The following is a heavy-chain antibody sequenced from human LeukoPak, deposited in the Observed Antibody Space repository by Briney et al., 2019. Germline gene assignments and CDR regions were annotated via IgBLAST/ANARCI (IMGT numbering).Heavy chain of an antibody. J-gene: IGHJ3*02. D-gene: IGHD3-22*01. CDR2: INPSGGST. V-gene: IGHV1-46*01. Sequence: ASVKVSCKASGYTFTSYYMHWVRQAPGQGLEWMGLINPSGGSTSYAQKFQGRVTMTRDTSTSTAYMELNSLRAEDSALYYCARGGRGSAAVVAPRSFDIWGQGTMVTVSS. CDR3: ARGGRGSAAVVAPRSFDI. CDR1: GYTFTSYY.